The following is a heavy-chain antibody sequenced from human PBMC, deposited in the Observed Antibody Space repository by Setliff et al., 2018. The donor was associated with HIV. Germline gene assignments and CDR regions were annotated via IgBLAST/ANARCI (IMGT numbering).Heavy chain of an antibody. Sequence: QPGGSLRLSCAASGFAFSSHQMGWVRQAPGKGLEWVAKIRQDGTDKYYVDSVKGRFTISRDNAKNTLFLQMNSLRAEDTAVYYCARLPQDVRSSIDFWGQGTLVTVSS. CDR3: ARLPQDVRSSIDF. J-gene: IGHJ4*02. V-gene: IGHV3-7*01. D-gene: IGHD6-6*01. CDR2: IRQDGTDK. CDR1: GFAFSSHQ.